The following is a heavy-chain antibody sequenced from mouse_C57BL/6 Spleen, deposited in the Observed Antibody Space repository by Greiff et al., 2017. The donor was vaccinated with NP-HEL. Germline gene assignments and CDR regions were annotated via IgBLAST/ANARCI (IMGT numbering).Heavy chain of an antibody. Sequence: QVQLKESGAELMKPGASVKLSCKATGYTFTGYWIEWVKQRPGHGLEWIGEILPGSGSTNYNEKFKGKATFTADTSSNTAYMQLSSLTTEDSAIYYCARGDYDDDGGDYYAMDYWGQGTSVTVSS. CDR3: ARGDYDDDGGDYYAMDY. V-gene: IGHV1-9*01. D-gene: IGHD2-4*01. CDR1: GYTFTGYW. CDR2: ILPGSGST. J-gene: IGHJ4*01.